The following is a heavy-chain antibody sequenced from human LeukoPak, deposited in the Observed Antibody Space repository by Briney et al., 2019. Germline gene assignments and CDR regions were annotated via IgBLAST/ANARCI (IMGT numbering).Heavy chain of an antibody. J-gene: IGHJ6*03. CDR2: IRYDGSNK. CDR3: APIAAAGILDGYYYYMDV. D-gene: IGHD6-13*01. CDR1: GFTFSRYW. Sequence: SGGSLRLSCAASGFTFSRYWMSWVRQAPGKGLEWVAFIRYDGSNKYYADSVKGRFTISRDNSKNTLYLQMNSLRAEDTAVYYCAPIAAAGILDGYYYYMDVWGKGTTVTVSS. V-gene: IGHV3-30*02.